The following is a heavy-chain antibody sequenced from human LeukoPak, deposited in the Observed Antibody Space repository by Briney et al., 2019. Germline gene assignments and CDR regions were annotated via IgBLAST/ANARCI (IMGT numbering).Heavy chain of an antibody. CDR1: GIAFSSYW. D-gene: IGHD2-21*02. CDR2: INSDESST. Sequence: PGGSLRLSCAASGIAFSSYWMHWVRQAPGKGLVWVSRINSDESSTSYADSVKGRFTISRDNAKNTLYLQMNSLRAEDTAVYYCARFLPSGGDRYFDYWGQGTLVTVSS. CDR3: ARFLPSGGDRYFDY. J-gene: IGHJ4*02. V-gene: IGHV3-74*01.